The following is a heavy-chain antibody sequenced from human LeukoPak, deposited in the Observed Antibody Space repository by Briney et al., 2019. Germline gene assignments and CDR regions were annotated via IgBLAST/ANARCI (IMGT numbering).Heavy chain of an antibody. Sequence: GGSLRLSCAASGFTVSSNYMSWVRQAPGKGLEWVSVFYSGGSTYYADSVEGRFTISRDNSKNTLYLQMNSLRAEDTAVYYCASFNWNDVWNYYYGMDGWGQGTTVTVSS. J-gene: IGHJ6*02. V-gene: IGHV3-53*01. CDR2: FYSGGST. CDR3: ASFNWNDVWNYYYGMDG. CDR1: GFTVSSNY. D-gene: IGHD1-20*01.